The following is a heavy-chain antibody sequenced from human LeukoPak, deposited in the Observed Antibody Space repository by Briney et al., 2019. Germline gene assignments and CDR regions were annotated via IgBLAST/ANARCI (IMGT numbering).Heavy chain of an antibody. CDR1: GFTSSSYA. Sequence: GGSLRLSCVASGFTSSSYAMSWVRQAPGRGLEWVSAISGSGGSTYYADSVKGRFTISRDNAKNSLYLQMSNLRAEDTAVYFCARGGGLDVWGQGATVTVSS. J-gene: IGHJ6*02. CDR3: ARGGGLDV. CDR2: ISGSGGST. V-gene: IGHV3-23*01. D-gene: IGHD3-16*01.